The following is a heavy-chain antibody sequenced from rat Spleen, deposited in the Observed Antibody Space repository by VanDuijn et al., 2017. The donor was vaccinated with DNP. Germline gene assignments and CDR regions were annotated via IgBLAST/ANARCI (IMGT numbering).Heavy chain of an antibody. Sequence: EVQLVESGGGLVQPGRSLKLPCAASGFTFSDYNMAWVRQAPKKGREWVATISYDGSSTYYRDSVKGRLTITRDDAKSPLYLQMDSLRSEDTATYFCAIRDYPGIWFAYWGQGTLVTVSS. CDR1: GFTFSDYN. J-gene: IGHJ3*01. CDR2: ISYDGSST. D-gene: IGHD1-4*01. V-gene: IGHV5-7*01. CDR3: AIRDYPGIWFAY.